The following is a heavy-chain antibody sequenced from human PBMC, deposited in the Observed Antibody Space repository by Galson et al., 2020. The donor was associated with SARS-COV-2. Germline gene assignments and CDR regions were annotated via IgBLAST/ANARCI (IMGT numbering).Heavy chain of an antibody. D-gene: IGHD3-3*01. CDR1: GDSISSGPYY. J-gene: IGHJ6*02. CDR2: IYKSGRT. CDR3: ARGNSPCATIFGLLVGTCGMDV. V-gene: IGHV4-61*02. Sequence: SETLSLTCTVSGDSISSGPYYWTRVRQPAGRGLEWIGRIYKSGRTDYNPSLQSQATMSIDTSKNQFSLKLTSVTAADTAVYYCARGNSPCATIFGLLVGTCGMDVWGHGTSVTVSS.